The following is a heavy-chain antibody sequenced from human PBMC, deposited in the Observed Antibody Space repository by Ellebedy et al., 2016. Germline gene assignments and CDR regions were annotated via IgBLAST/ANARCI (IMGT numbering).Heavy chain of an antibody. Sequence: GGSLRLSXEASGFTLSTYPMSWVRQAPGKGLEWVSTITGGEGTTYYADSVKGRFTFTRENSRSSMYLQMNSLRAEDTAVYYCARDNGFCRGSSCYASFDIWGQGTMVTVSS. D-gene: IGHD2-2*01. J-gene: IGHJ3*02. V-gene: IGHV3-23*01. CDR3: ARDNGFCRGSSCYASFDI. CDR2: ITGGEGTT. CDR1: GFTLSTYP.